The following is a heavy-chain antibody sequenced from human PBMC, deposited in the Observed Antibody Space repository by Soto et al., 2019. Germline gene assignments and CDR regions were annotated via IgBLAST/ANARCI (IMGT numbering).Heavy chain of an antibody. Sequence: GGSLRLSCAASGFTFSSYATSWVRQAPGKGLEWVSAISGSGGSTYYADSVKGRFTISRDNSKNTLYLQMNSLRAEDTAVYYCAKSNTYYYDSSGKFDPWGQGTLVTVSS. CDR2: ISGSGGST. CDR1: GFTFSSYA. CDR3: AKSNTYYYDSSGKFDP. V-gene: IGHV3-23*01. D-gene: IGHD3-22*01. J-gene: IGHJ5*02.